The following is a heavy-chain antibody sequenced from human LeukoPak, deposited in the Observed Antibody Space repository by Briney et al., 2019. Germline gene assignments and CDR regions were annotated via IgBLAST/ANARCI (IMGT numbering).Heavy chain of an antibody. V-gene: IGHV4-59*01. D-gene: IGHD6-6*01. CDR2: IYYSGST. CDR3: ALGAPGSSSYYYYYGMDV. Sequence: PSETLSLTGTVSGGSISSYYWSWIRQPPGKGLEWIGYIYYSGSTNYNPSLKSRVTISVDTSKNQFSLKLSSVTAADTAVYYCALGAPGSSSYYYYYGMDVWGQGTTVTVSS. J-gene: IGHJ6*02. CDR1: GGSISSYY.